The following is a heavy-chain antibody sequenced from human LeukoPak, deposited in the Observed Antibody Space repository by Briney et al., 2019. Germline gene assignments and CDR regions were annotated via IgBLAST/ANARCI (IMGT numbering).Heavy chain of an antibody. V-gene: IGHV3-23*01. Sequence: GGSLRLSCAASGFTFSSYAMSWVRQAPGKGLEWVSAISGAGGSTDYADSVKGRFTISRDNAKNSLYLQMNSLRAEDMALYYCAKGSSAWNEVFHFDYWGQGTLVTVSS. J-gene: IGHJ4*02. CDR3: AKGSSAWNEVFHFDY. CDR2: ISGAGGST. CDR1: GFTFSSYA. D-gene: IGHD6-19*01.